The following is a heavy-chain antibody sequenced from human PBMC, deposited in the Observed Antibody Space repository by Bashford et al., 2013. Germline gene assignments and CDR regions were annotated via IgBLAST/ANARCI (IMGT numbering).Heavy chain of an antibody. CDR1: GYSISSGYY. CDR2: IYYSGST. Sequence: SSETLSLTCAVSGYSISSGYYWSWIRQPPGKGLEWIGFIYYSGSTNYNPSLKSRVTISADTSKNQFXLKLSSVERCDTGVYYCVRRVPXRPTPGLFDGSFDYVGQGTLVTVS. CDR3: VRRVPXRPTPGLFDGSFDY. J-gene: IGHJ4*02. V-gene: IGHV4-61*01.